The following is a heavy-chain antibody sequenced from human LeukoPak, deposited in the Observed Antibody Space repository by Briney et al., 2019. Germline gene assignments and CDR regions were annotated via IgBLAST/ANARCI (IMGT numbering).Heavy chain of an antibody. CDR1: GFTFNDYN. CDR2: IQHDGSNY. CDR3: AKDRLVPGSVLDY. V-gene: IGHV3-30*02. Sequence: PGGSLRLSCAATGFTFNDYNMHLVRQAPGKGLELVAFIQHDGSNYFYVDSVKGRFTISRDKSKNTLYLQMNSLRAEDTAVYYCAKDRLVPGSVLDYWGQGTLVTVSS. D-gene: IGHD6-19*01. J-gene: IGHJ4*02.